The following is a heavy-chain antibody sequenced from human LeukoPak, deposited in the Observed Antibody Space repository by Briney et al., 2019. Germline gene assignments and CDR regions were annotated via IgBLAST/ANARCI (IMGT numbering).Heavy chain of an antibody. J-gene: IGHJ6*03. CDR3: ARVRNTYYYDSSGYYYYYYYMDV. D-gene: IGHD3-22*01. V-gene: IGHV4-34*01. CDR1: GGSFSGYY. CDR2: INHSGST. Sequence: TSETLSLTCAVYGGSFSGYYWSWIRQPPGKGLEWIGEINHSGSTNYNPSLKSRVAISVDTSKNQFSLKLSSVTAADTAVYYCARVRNTYYYDSSGYYYYYYYMDVWGKGTTVTVSS.